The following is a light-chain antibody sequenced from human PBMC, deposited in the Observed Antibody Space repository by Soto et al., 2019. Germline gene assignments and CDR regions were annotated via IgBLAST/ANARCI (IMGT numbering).Light chain of an antibody. Sequence: DTQITQSTSTLARPYADSVTITCRDSQTISSCLAWYHQKKCTATKLLIYKASTCKSGGPSTCSGSGSGTEFTLTIISLLPAEYTAVYCRHYYSYSPHTCGGGTKVDIK. J-gene: IGKJ4*02. CDR1: QTISSC. V-gene: IGKV1-5*03. CDR3: RHYYSYSPHT. CDR2: KAS.